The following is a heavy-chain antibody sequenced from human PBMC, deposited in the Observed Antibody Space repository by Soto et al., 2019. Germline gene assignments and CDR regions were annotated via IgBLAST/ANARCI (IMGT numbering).Heavy chain of an antibody. V-gene: IGHV4-34*01. CDR3: ARGIEDRRSLGYYYYYMDV. CDR1: GGSFSGYY. Sequence: SETLSLTCAVYGGSFSGYYWSWIRQPPGKGLEWIGEINHSGSTNYNPSLKSRVTISVDTSKNQFSLKLSSVTAADTAVYYCARGIEDRRSLGYYYYYMDVWGKGTTVTVSS. CDR2: INHSGST. D-gene: IGHD2-15*01. J-gene: IGHJ6*03.